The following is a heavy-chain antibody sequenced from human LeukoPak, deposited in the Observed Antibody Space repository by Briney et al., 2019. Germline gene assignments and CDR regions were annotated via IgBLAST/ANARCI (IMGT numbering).Heavy chain of an antibody. CDR3: AREIIGGASFLDY. CDR2: ISSSSSYI. CDR1: GFTFSSYS. V-gene: IGHV3-21*01. J-gene: IGHJ4*02. D-gene: IGHD1-26*01. Sequence: GGSLRLSCAASGFTFSSYSMNWVRQAPGKGLEWVSSISSSSSYIYYADSVKGRFTISRDSAKNSLYLQMNSLRAEDTAVYYCAREIIGGASFLDYWGQGTLVTVSS.